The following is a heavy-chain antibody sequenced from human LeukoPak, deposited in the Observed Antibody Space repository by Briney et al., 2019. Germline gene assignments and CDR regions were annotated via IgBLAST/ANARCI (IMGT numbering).Heavy chain of an antibody. CDR1: GFTFSSYT. Sequence: GGSLRLSCAASGFTFSSYTMTWVRQPPGKGLEWVSNIGTSSTTIYYADSVKGRFTISRDNAKNSLYLQMNSLRADDTAVYYCARFAAGGSYYYYMDVWGKGTTVTVSS. CDR3: ARFAAGGSYYYYMDV. V-gene: IGHV3-48*01. D-gene: IGHD6-25*01. J-gene: IGHJ6*03. CDR2: IGTSSTTI.